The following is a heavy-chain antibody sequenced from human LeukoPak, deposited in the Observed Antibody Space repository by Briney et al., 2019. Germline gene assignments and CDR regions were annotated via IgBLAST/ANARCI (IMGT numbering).Heavy chain of an antibody. CDR3: ARDSAFLSIAVADNWFDP. CDR2: IIPIFGTA. D-gene: IGHD6-19*01. V-gene: IGHV1-69*13. J-gene: IGHJ5*02. CDR1: GGTFSSYA. Sequence: GASVKVSCKASGGTFSSYAISWVRQAPEQGLEWMGGIIPIFGTANYAQKFQGRVTITADESTSTAYMELSSLRSEDTAVYYCARDSAFLSIAVADNWFDPWGQGTLVTVSS.